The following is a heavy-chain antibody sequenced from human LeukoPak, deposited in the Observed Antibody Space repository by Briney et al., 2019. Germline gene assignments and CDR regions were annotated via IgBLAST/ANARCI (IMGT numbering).Heavy chain of an antibody. D-gene: IGHD1-26*01. Sequence: GGSLRLSCAASGFTFSVAAMTWVRQAPGKGLEWVSYISSGSITIYYADSVKGRFTISRDNAKNSLDLQMNSLRDEDTAVYYCARDGRLSGSLDYWGQGTLVTVSS. J-gene: IGHJ4*02. CDR3: ARDGRLSGSLDY. V-gene: IGHV3-48*02. CDR1: GFTFSVAA. CDR2: ISSGSITI.